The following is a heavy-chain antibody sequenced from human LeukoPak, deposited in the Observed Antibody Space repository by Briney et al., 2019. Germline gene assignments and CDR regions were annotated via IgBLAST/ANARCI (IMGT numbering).Heavy chain of an antibody. D-gene: IGHD3-22*01. J-gene: IGHJ4*02. CDR3: ARDDSSGYHPYVFDY. CDR2: IIPIFGTA. Sequence: SVKVSCKASGGTFSSYAISWVRQAPGQGLEWMGRIIPIFGTANYAQKFQGRVTITTDESTSTAYMELSSLRSEDTAVYYCARDDSSGYHPYVFDYWGQGTLVTVSA. CDR1: GGTFSSYA. V-gene: IGHV1-69*05.